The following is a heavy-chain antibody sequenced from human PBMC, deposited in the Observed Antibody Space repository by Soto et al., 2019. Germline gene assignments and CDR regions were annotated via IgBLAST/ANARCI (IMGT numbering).Heavy chain of an antibody. CDR3: ARGSGDYSINKVGPGYMDC. V-gene: IGHV3-33*01. J-gene: IGHJ6*03. CDR1: GFTFSSYG. CDR2: IWYDGSNK. Sequence: GGSLRLSCAASGFTFSSYGMHWVRQAPGKGLEWVAVIWYDGSNKYYADSVKGRFTISRDNSKNTLYLQMNSLRAEDTAVYYCARGSGDYSINKVGPGYMDCWGKGTMVTVSS. D-gene: IGHD4-4*01.